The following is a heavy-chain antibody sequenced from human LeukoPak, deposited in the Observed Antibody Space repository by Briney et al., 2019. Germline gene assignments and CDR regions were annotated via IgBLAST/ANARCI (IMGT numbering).Heavy chain of an antibody. J-gene: IGHJ3*02. V-gene: IGHV3-23*01. D-gene: IGHD5-24*01. Sequence: PGGSLRLSCAASGFTFINYAMNWVRQAPGKGLEWVSTISPSGTDTYYADSVKGRFTISRDISKNTLYLQMNSLRAEDTAVYYCARRAYNWGAFDIWGQGTMVTVSS. CDR1: GFTFINYA. CDR3: ARRAYNWGAFDI. CDR2: ISPSGTDT.